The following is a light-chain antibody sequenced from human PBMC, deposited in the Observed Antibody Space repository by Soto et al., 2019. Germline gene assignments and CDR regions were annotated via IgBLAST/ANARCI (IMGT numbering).Light chain of an antibody. CDR2: GAS. CDR1: QSVSSN. V-gene: IGKV3-15*01. Sequence: EIVMTQSPATLSVSPGERATLSCRASQSVSSNLAWYQHQPGQAPRLLIYGASTRATGIPSRFSGSGSGTEFTLTISSLQSEDFAVYYCQQYNNWLTFGGGTKVEIK. CDR3: QQYNNWLT. J-gene: IGKJ4*01.